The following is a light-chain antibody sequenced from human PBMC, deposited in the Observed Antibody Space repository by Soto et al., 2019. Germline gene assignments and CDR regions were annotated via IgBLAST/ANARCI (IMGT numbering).Light chain of an antibody. J-gene: IGKJ3*01. CDR1: QGIRSY. CDR2: GAS. CDR3: QHLNTCPPFFN. Sequence: DIQLTQSPSFLSASVGDRVTITCRASQGIRSYLAWYQQRPGKAPELLIYGASTLRPGGASRFSGSGSGTEFTLTISSLQPEDFAPYFCQHLNTCPPFFNFGPGTKVDIK. V-gene: IGKV1-9*01.